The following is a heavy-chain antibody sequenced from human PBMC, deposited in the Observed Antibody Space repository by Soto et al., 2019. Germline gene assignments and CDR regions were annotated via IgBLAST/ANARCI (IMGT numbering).Heavy chain of an antibody. CDR3: VRGAPRLPPKTRAFDL. CDR1: RYNFNNHA. D-gene: IGHD5-12*01. V-gene: IGHV1-3*01. CDR2: INAATGNT. Sequence: QVEIVQSGAEVKIPGASVNVSCRSSRYNFNNHAMHWDRQAPGQSLERLGWINAATGNTQLSEKVQDRVTMIRHTSADTAYRELSSLKSEDTAVYYCVRGAPRLPPKTRAFDLWGRGTLVTLSS. J-gene: IGHJ3*01.